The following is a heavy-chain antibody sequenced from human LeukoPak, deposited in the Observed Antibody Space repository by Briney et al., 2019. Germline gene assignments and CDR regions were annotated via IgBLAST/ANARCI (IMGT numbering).Heavy chain of an antibody. J-gene: IGHJ4*02. CDR3: AKSPGVYSRPKYYFDY. Sequence: GGSLRLSCVVSGFSFSTYWMFWVRQAPGKGLVCVSRIKGDGSSTSYADSVKGRFTISRDNSKNTLYLQMNSLRAEDTAVYYCAKSPGVYSRPKYYFDYWGQGTLVTVSS. CDR1: GFSFSTYW. V-gene: IGHV3-74*01. D-gene: IGHD1-26*01. CDR2: IKGDGSST.